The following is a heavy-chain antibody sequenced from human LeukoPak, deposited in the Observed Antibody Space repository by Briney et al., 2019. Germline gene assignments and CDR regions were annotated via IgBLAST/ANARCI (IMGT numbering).Heavy chain of an antibody. CDR2: ISSSSSYI. D-gene: IGHD6-13*01. CDR3: ARDGYSSIRLDC. V-gene: IGHV3-21*01. J-gene: IGHJ4*02. Sequence: PGGSLRLSCAASGFTFSSYSMNWVRQAPGKGLEWVSSISSSSSYIYYADSVKGRFTISRDNAKNSLYLQMNSLRAEDTAVYYCARDGYSSIRLDCWGQGTLVTVSS. CDR1: GFTFSSYS.